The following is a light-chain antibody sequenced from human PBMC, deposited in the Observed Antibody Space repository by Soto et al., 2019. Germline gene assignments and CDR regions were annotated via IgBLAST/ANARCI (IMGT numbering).Light chain of an antibody. CDR2: AAS. CDR1: QSISSY. CDR3: LQDHGNTWT. Sequence: IQMTQAPSSLSASVGDRVTITCRVSQSISSYLNWYQQKPGKAPNLLIYAASNFQSGVPSRFSGSGSGTEFTLTISSLQPEDFATYYCLQDHGNTWTFGQGTKVDIK. J-gene: IGKJ1*01. V-gene: IGKV1-39*01.